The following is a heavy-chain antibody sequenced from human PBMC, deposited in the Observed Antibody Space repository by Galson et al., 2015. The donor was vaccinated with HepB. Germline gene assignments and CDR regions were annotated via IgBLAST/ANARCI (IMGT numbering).Heavy chain of an antibody. CDR2: VYYSGNT. Sequence: ETLSLTCAVYGGSISSDYWSWVRQPPGKGLEWIGSVYYSGNTNYNPSLKSRVTISVDTSKKQFSLRLTSVTAADTAVYYCARQTTLWFGELSVPAYFDLWGRGTLVTVSA. J-gene: IGHJ2*01. D-gene: IGHD3-10*01. V-gene: IGHV4-59*08. CDR3: ARQTTLWFGELSVPAYFDL. CDR1: GGSISSDY.